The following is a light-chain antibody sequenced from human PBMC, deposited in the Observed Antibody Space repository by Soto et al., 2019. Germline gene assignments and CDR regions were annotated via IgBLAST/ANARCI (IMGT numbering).Light chain of an antibody. Sequence: EVVMTQSPGTLSLSPGDRATLSCRASPGLGSNFLAWYQQKPGQAPRLFIYGASTRATGIPDRFSGSGSVTDFTLTISRLEPEDFAVYYCQQYGNSPWTFGQGTKVDIK. CDR2: GAS. CDR3: QQYGNSPWT. V-gene: IGKV3-20*01. CDR1: PGLGSNF. J-gene: IGKJ1*01.